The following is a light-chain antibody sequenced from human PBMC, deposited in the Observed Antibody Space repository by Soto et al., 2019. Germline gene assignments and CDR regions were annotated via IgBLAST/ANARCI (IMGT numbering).Light chain of an antibody. J-gene: IGLJ2*01. CDR3: QSFDSSLSGFVI. CDR1: RSNIGSYYD. Sequence: QSVLTQPPSVSGAPGQRVTISCSGSRSNIGSYYDVHWYQQLPGRAPKLVIYGNNNRPSGVPDRSSGSKSGSSASLAITGLQAEDEADYYRQSFDSSLSGFVIFGGGTKLTVL. CDR2: GNN. V-gene: IGLV1-40*01.